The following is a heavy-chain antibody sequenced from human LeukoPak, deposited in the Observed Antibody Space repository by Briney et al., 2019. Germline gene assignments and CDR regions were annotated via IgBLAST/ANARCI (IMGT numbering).Heavy chain of an antibody. V-gene: IGHV4-39*07. CDR3: ARWYSSGWHFDY. CDR1: GGSISSTSYY. CDR2: MCYSGST. J-gene: IGHJ4*02. Sequence: SETLSLTCSVSGGSISSTSYYWGWIRQPPGKGLEWIGSMCYSGSTYYNPSLKSRVTISVDTSKNQFSLRLKSVTAADTAVYYCARWYSSGWHFDYWGQGTLVTVSS. D-gene: IGHD6-19*01.